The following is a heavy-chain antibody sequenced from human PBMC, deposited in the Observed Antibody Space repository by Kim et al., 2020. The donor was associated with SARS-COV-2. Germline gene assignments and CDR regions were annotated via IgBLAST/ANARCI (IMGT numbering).Heavy chain of an antibody. J-gene: IGHJ4*02. CDR3: TTRDY. CDR2: TDGGTT. V-gene: IGHV3-15*01. Sequence: TDGGTTDYAAPVKGRFTISRDDSKNTLYLQMNSLKTEDIAVYYCTTRDYWGQGTLVTVSS.